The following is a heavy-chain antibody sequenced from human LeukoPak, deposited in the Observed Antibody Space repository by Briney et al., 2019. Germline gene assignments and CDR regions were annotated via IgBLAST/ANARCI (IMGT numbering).Heavy chain of an antibody. V-gene: IGHV1-8*01. CDR3: ARAYCTNGVCYTAWFDP. CDR2: MNPNSGNT. Sequence: ASVKVSCKASGYTFTSYDINWVRQATGQGLEWMGWMNPNSGNTGYAQKFQGRVAMTRNTSISTAYMELSSLRSEDTAVYYCARAYCTNGVCYTAWFDPWGQGTLVTVSS. CDR1: GYTFTSYD. J-gene: IGHJ5*02. D-gene: IGHD2-8*01.